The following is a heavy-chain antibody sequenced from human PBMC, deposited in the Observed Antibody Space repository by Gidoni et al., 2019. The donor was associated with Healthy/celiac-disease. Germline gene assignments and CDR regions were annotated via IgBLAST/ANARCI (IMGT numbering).Heavy chain of an antibody. CDR1: GYTFTGYS. V-gene: IGHV1-2*06. CDR3: ARDGIAVARAFDI. CDR2: INPNSGGT. D-gene: IGHD6-19*01. J-gene: IGHJ3*02. Sequence: QVQLVQSGAEVKKPGASVKVSGKASGYTFTGYSMHWVRQAPGQGLEWMGRINPNSGGTNYAQKFQGRVTMTRDTSISTAYMELSRLRSDDTAVYYCARDGIAVARAFDIWGQGTMVTVSS.